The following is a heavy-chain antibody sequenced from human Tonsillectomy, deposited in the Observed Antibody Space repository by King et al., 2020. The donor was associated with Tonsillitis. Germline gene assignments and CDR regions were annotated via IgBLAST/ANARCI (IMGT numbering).Heavy chain of an antibody. CDR3: ARELLWFGEFKPYYFGMDV. Sequence: HLQESGPGLVKPSETLSLSCAVSGYSISSGFYWGWIRQPPGKGLEWIGSVYHSGSTYYNPSLKSRVTISLDTSKNQFSLKLSSVTAADTALYYCARELLWFGEFKPYYFGMDVWGQGTTVTVSS. V-gene: IGHV4-38-2*02. J-gene: IGHJ6*02. CDR2: VYHSGST. D-gene: IGHD3-10*01. CDR1: GYSISSGFY.